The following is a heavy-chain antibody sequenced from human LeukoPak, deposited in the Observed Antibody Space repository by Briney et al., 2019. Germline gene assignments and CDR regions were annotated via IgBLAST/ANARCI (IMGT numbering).Heavy chain of an antibody. Sequence: GASVKVSCKASGYSFINNRINWVRQAPGQGLEWMGWISPYNGNTNFAQKLQGRVTLTTDTSTSTAYLELRSLRSDDTAVYYCARGETRNDYWGQGTLVTVSS. CDR1: GYSFINNR. D-gene: IGHD3-16*01. CDR3: ARGETRNDY. J-gene: IGHJ4*02. V-gene: IGHV1-18*01. CDR2: ISPYNGNT.